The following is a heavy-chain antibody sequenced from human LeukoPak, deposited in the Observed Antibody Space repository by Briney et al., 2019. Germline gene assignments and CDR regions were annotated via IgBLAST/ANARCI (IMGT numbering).Heavy chain of an antibody. J-gene: IGHJ4*02. CDR3: ASSNLSSSWYRAFDY. CDR1: GGSFSGYY. V-gene: IGHV4-34*01. D-gene: IGHD6-13*01. CDR2: INHSGST. Sequence: KPSETLSLTCAVYGGSFSGYYWSWIRQPPGKGLEWIGEINHSGSTNYNPSLKSRVTISVDTSKNQFSLKLSSVTAADTAVYYCASSNLSSSWYRAFDYWGQGTLVTVSP.